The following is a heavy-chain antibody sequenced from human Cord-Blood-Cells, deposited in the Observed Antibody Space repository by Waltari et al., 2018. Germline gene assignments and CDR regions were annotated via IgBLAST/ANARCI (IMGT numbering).Heavy chain of an antibody. CDR1: GGSFSGYN. D-gene: IGHD4-17*01. CDR2: INHSGST. J-gene: IGHJ4*02. CDR3: AREGDYGYYQLGY. V-gene: IGHV4-34*01. Sequence: AGLLKPLETLSFPCAAYGGSFSGYNWSWVRPPPGEGLEWIGEINHSGSTNYNPSLKSRVTISVDTSKNQFSLKLSSVTAADTAVYYWAREGDYGYYQLGYWGQGTLVTVSS.